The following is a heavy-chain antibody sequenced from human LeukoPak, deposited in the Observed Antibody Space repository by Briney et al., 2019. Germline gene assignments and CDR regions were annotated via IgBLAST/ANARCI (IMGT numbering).Heavy chain of an antibody. CDR3: ATVGGVSGRAFDM. CDR2: IKSDGSGT. Sequence: GGSLRLSCAASGFSFSSYWLHWVRQAPGKGLVWVSHIKSDGSGTSYADSVKGRFTISRDNAKNTLYLQMNSLRVEDAAVYYCATVGGVSGRAFDMWGQGTVVTVSS. CDR1: GFSFSSYW. V-gene: IGHV3-74*01. J-gene: IGHJ3*02. D-gene: IGHD2-8*01.